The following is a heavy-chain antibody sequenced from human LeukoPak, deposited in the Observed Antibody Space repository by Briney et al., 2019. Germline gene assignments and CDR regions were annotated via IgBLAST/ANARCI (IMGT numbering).Heavy chain of an antibody. J-gene: IGHJ5*02. CDR1: GYTFTSYY. V-gene: IGHV1-46*01. CDR3: ATAYSSGWYALGT. Sequence: ASVKVSCKASGYTFTSYYMHWVRQAPGQGFEWMGIINPSGGSTSYAQKFQGRVTMTRDTSTSTVYMELSSLRSEDTAVYYCATAYSSGWYALGTWGQGTLVTVSS. D-gene: IGHD6-19*01. CDR2: INPSGGST.